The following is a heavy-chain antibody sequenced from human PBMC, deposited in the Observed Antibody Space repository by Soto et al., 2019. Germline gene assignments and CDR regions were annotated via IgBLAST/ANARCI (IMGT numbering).Heavy chain of an antibody. V-gene: IGHV4-34*01. CDR1: GGSFSGYY. Sequence: SETLSLTCAFYGGSFSGYYWSLIRQPPGKGLEWIGEINHSGSTNYNPSLKSRVTISVDTSKNQFSLKLSSVTAADTAVYYCAVTDPGIAAAGRGAFDYWGQGTLVTVSS. CDR2: INHSGST. CDR3: AVTDPGIAAAGRGAFDY. J-gene: IGHJ4*02. D-gene: IGHD6-13*01.